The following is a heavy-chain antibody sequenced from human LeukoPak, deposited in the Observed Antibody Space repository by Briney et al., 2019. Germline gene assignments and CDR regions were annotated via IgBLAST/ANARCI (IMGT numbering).Heavy chain of an antibody. Sequence: ASVKVSCKASGYTFTSYGIRWVRQAPGQGLEWMGWISAYNGNTNYAQKLQGRVTMTTDTSTSTAYMELRSLRSDDTAVYYCAREEPQRDNSYGDYWGQGTLVTVSS. D-gene: IGHD5-18*01. V-gene: IGHV1-18*01. J-gene: IGHJ4*02. CDR1: GYTFTSYG. CDR3: AREEPQRDNSYGDY. CDR2: ISAYNGNT.